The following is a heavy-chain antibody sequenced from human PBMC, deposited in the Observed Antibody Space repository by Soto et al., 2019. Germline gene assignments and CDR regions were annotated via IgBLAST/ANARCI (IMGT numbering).Heavy chain of an antibody. Sequence: SVKVSCKASGVTFSGYAISWVRQAPGQGLEWMGGIIPIFGTANYAQKFQGRVTITADESTSTAYMELSSLRSEDTAVYYCARDSLVGGDSSGFFDYWGQGTLVTVSS. D-gene: IGHD3-22*01. V-gene: IGHV1-69*13. CDR3: ARDSLVGGDSSGFFDY. CDR1: GVTFSGYA. J-gene: IGHJ4*02. CDR2: IIPIFGTA.